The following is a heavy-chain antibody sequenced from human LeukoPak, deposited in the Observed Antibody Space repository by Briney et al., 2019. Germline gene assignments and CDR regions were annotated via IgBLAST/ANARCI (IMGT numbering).Heavy chain of an antibody. D-gene: IGHD3-16*02. CDR3: ARNPDGRVSWFDP. V-gene: IGHV3-7*01. CDR1: GFTFSSYW. J-gene: IGHJ5*02. CDR2: IKQDGSEK. Sequence: PGGSLSLSCAASGFTFSSYWMSWVRQAPGKGLEWVANIKQDGSEKYYVDSVKGRFTISRDNAKNSLYLQMNSLRAEDTAVYYCARNPDGRVSWFDPWGQGTLVTVSS.